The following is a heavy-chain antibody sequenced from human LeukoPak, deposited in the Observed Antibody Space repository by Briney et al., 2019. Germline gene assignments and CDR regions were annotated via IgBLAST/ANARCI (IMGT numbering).Heavy chain of an antibody. CDR1: GYTFTGYF. V-gene: IGHV1-2*02. CDR2: INPNSGGT. J-gene: IGHJ4*02. CDR3: AKGVVNYDYVWGSSGDDY. D-gene: IGHD3-16*01. Sequence: ASVKVSCKASGYTFTGYFMHWVRQAPGQGREWMGWINPNSGGTNYAQKFQGRVTMIRDTSISTAYMELSRLRSDDTAVYYCAKGVVNYDYVWGSSGDDYWGQGTLVTVSS.